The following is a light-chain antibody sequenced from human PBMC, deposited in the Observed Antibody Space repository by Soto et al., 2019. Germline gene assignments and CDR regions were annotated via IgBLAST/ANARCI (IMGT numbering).Light chain of an antibody. Sequence: DIQMTQSPSSLSASVGDRVTITCRASQGISNYLAWYQQKPGKVPKLKIYAASTLQSGVPSRFSGSGSGTAFTLTISSLQPEYVATYYCQKYNPSPWTFGQGTKVEIK. CDR1: QGISNY. CDR2: AAS. V-gene: IGKV1-27*01. J-gene: IGKJ1*01. CDR3: QKYNPSPWT.